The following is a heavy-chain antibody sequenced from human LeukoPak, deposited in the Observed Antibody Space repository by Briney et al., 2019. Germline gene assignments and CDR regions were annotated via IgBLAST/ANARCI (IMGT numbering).Heavy chain of an antibody. CDR1: GFTFKNFA. CDR3: AKDSGSYWADYFDY. J-gene: IGHJ4*02. D-gene: IGHD1-26*01. Sequence: GGSLRLSCSTSGFTFKNFALSWVRQAPGKGLEWVAFIRYDGSNKYYADSVKGRFTISRDNSKNTLYLQMNSLRAEDTAVYYCAKDSGSYWADYFDYWGQGTLVTVSS. CDR2: IRYDGSNK. V-gene: IGHV3-30*02.